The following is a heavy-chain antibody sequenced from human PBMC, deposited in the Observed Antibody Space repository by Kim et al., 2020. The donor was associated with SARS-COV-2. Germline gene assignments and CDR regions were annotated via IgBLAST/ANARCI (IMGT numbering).Heavy chain of an antibody. CDR2: IFGSGSGT. CDR3: AKHLTVTSVTFYWYFEL. V-gene: IGHV3-23*05. J-gene: IGHJ2*01. D-gene: IGHD2-2*01. Sequence: GGSLRLSCAASGFTFRNSAMSWVRQAPGKGLEWVSGIFGSGSGTYYADSVKGRFTISRDNFKNILSLEMSDLRAEDTAVYYCAKHLTVTSVTFYWYFELWGRGTLVAVSS. CDR1: GFTFRNSA.